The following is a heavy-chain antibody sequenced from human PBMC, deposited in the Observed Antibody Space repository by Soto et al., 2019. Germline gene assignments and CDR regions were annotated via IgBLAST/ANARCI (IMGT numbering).Heavy chain of an antibody. CDR3: ARVVTFYYYMDV. V-gene: IGHV1-3*01. Sequence: ASVKASCKASGYTFTRYAMHWVRQAPGQRLEWMGWINAGNGNTEYSQKFQGRVTITRDTSASTAYMELSSLRSEDTAVYYCARVVTFYYYMDVWGKGTTVTVSS. J-gene: IGHJ6*03. CDR2: INAGNGNT. CDR1: GYTFTRYA.